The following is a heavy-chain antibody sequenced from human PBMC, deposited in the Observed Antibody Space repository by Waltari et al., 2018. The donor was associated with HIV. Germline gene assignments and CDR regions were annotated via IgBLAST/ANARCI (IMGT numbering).Heavy chain of an antibody. V-gene: IGHV3-9*01. CDR1: GFTFDNNA. Sequence: EVQLVESGGGLVQPGRSLRLSCAAPGFTFDNNAMPWVRQAPGKGLEWGSGISGNSCSRGYADSVKGRVTISRDNAKNSLYLQMNSLRAEDTAVYYCAKDGQFAAPWGQGTLVTVSS. J-gene: IGHJ5*02. CDR2: ISGNSCSR. CDR3: AKDGQFAAP.